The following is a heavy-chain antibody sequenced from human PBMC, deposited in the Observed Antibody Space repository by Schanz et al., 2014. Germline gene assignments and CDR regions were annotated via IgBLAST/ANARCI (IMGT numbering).Heavy chain of an antibody. CDR1: GGSIRSYF. V-gene: IGHV4-59*01. CDR3: ARGGYGSGSYGEFDY. J-gene: IGHJ4*02. D-gene: IGHD3-10*01. CDR2: IYYSGSS. Sequence: QVQLQQWGAGLLKPSETLSLTCTVSGGSIRSYFWSWIRQPPGKGLEWIGYIYYSGSSDYNPSLKSRVTRSVDTSESQFTSKLRAVTAADTDVYYCARGGYGSGSYGEFDYWGQGTLVTVSS.